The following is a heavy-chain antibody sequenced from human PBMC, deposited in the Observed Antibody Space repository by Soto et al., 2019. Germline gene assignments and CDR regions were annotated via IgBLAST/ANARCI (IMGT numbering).Heavy chain of an antibody. CDR1: GYSFTSYW. J-gene: IGHJ6*02. D-gene: IGHD4-17*01. V-gene: IGHV5-10-1*01. CDR2: IDPSDSYT. CDR3: ARSRGTVAQRNYYYYYGMDV. Sequence: GESLKISCKGPGYSFTSYWISWVRQMPGKGLEWMGRIDPSDSYTNYSPSFQGHVTISADKSISTAYLQWSSLKASDTAMYYCARSRGTVAQRNYYYYYGMDVWGQGTTVTVSS.